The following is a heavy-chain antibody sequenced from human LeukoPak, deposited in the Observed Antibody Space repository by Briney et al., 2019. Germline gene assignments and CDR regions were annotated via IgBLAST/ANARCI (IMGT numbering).Heavy chain of an antibody. Sequence: GGSLRLSCAASGFTFSSYWTGWVRQAPGKGLEWVANIKQDGSEKYYVDSVKGRFTISRDNAKNSLYLQMNSLRAEDTAVYYCARDSGAWLSYYGMDVWGQGTTVTVSS. J-gene: IGHJ6*02. V-gene: IGHV3-7*01. D-gene: IGHD6-19*01. CDR3: ARDSGAWLSYYGMDV. CDR1: GFTFSSYW. CDR2: IKQDGSEK.